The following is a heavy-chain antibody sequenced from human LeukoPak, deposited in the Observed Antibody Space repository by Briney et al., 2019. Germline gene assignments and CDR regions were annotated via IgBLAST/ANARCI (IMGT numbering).Heavy chain of an antibody. D-gene: IGHD6-19*01. CDR3: ATDFAAGKAVTGTAFDP. V-gene: IGHV1-18*01. CDR2: ISVYNGNT. J-gene: IGHJ5*02. Sequence: GASVKVSCKASGYTFTNYGISWVRQAPGQGLEWMGWISVYNGNTNYAQKLQGRVTMTTDTSTSTAYMELRSLRSDDTAVYYCATDFAAGKAVTGTAFDPWGQGTLVTVSS. CDR1: GYTFTNYG.